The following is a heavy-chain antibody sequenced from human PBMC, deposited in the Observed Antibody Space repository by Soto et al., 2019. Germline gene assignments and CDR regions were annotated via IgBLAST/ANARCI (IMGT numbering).Heavy chain of an antibody. CDR3: TTYYYGMDG. J-gene: IGHJ6*02. V-gene: IGHV1-69*01. Sequence: QVQLVQSGAEVKKPGSSVKVSCKTSGGTFSSYDINWVRQAPGQGFEWMGGIIPIFATANYAQDFQGRVTITADESTSTAYMELRSLRSEDTAVYYCTTYYYGMDGWGQGTTITVS. CDR2: IIPIFATA. CDR1: GGTFSSYD.